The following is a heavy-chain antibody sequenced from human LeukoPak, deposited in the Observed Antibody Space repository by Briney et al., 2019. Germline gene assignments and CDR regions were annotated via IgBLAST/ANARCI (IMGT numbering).Heavy chain of an antibody. CDR2: INPNSGGT. CDR3: ARDGHFDN. J-gene: IGHJ4*02. Sequence: ASVKVSCKASGYTFTGYNMQWLRQAPGQGLEWMGWINPNSGGTNYAQKFQGRVTMTRDTSIGSAYVELSRLRSDDTAVYYCARDGHFDNWGQGTLVTVSS. V-gene: IGHV1-2*02. CDR1: GYTFTGYN.